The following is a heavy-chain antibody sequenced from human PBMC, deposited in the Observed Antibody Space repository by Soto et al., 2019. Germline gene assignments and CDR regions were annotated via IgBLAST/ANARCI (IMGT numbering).Heavy chain of an antibody. CDR1: GGSISSYY. CDR2: IYYSGST. CDR3: ARGRGTVTYYYYYRMDV. V-gene: IGHV4-59*01. D-gene: IGHD4-17*01. Sequence: PSETLSLTCTVSGGSISSYYWSWIRQPPGKGLEWIGYIYYSGSTNYNPSLKSRVTISVDTSKNQFSLKLSSVTAADTAVYYCARGRGTVTYYYYYRMDVWGQGTTVTVSS. J-gene: IGHJ6*02.